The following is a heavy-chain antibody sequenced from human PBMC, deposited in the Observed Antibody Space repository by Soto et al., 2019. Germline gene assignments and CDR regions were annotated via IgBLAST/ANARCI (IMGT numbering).Heavy chain of an antibody. CDR3: ARTKVDTAMVEYFDY. CDR1: GGSISSGGYY. CDR2: IYSSGST. V-gene: IGHV4-31*03. Sequence: PSKTLSLTCTVSGGSISSGGYYWSWIRQHPGKGLEWIGYIYSSGSTYYNPSHKRRVTISVDTSKNQSSLKLSSVTAADTAVYYCARTKVDTAMVEYFDYWGQGTLVTVSS. J-gene: IGHJ4*01. D-gene: IGHD5-18*01.